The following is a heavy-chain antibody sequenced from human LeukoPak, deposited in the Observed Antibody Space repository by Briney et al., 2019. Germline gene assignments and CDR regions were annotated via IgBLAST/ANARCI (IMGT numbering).Heavy chain of an antibody. CDR2: IYYIRNT. CDR3: AREPPYCSGGSCYSLIFDY. Sequence: SSETLSLTCTVSGGSVGSAGYYWSWIRQPPGGGLEWIGYIYYIRNTNYNPSLKSRVTISVDTSKNQFSLKLSSVTAADTAVYYCAREPPYCSGGSCYSLIFDYWGQGTLVTVSS. D-gene: IGHD2-15*01. V-gene: IGHV4-61*08. CDR1: GGSVGSAGYY. J-gene: IGHJ4*02.